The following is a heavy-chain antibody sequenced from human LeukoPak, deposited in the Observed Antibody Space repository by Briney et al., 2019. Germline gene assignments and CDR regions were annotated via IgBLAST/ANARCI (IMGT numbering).Heavy chain of an antibody. J-gene: IGHJ4*02. CDR1: GFTFSSYA. V-gene: IGHV3-30*04. Sequence: GGSLRLSCAASGFTFSSYAMHWVRQAPGKGLEWVAVISYDGSKKYYADSVKGRFTISRDNSKNTLYLQMSSLRAEDTAVYYCARDRYGDYGDFDYWGQGTLVTVSS. CDR3: ARDRYGDYGDFDY. D-gene: IGHD4-17*01. CDR2: ISYDGSKK.